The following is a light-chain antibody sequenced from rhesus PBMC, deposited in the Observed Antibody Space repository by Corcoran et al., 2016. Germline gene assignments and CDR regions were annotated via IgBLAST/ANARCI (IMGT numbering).Light chain of an antibody. V-gene: IGKV1S16*01. CDR3: QQHNTYPFT. J-gene: IGKJ4*01. CDR1: QVLNNF. CDR2: YTT. Sequence: DIQMTQSPSSLSASVGDTVTITCRASQVLNNFLAWYQQRPGKAPKPLIYYTTRLESGVPSRFSGSGSGTDFTLTISDLQPADFATYHCQQHNTYPFTFGGGTKVEIK.